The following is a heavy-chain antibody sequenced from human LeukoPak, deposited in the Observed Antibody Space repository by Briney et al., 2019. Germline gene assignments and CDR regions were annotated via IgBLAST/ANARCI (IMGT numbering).Heavy chain of an antibody. CDR1: GGSITNSSYY. CDR2: IYYSGST. CDR3: ARHHYDYGDYYYYYGMDV. D-gene: IGHD4-17*01. V-gene: IGHV4-61*05. J-gene: IGHJ6*02. Sequence: SETLSLTCTISGGSITNSSYYWTWIRQPPGKGLEWIGYIYYSGSTNYNPSLKSRVTISVDTSKNQFSLKLSSVTAADTAVYYCARHHYDYGDYYYYYGMDVWGQGTTVTVSS.